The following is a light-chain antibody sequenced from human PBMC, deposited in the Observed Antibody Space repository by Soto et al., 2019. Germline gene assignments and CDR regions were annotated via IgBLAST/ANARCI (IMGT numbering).Light chain of an antibody. Sequence: EIVLTQSPVTLSLSPGERATLSCRASQSVTTFLAWYQQKPGQPPRLIIYDASKRATGIPARFIGSGSGTAFTLTIRRLEPEDFAVYYCQQRTNWPLTFGAGTKVEIK. CDR1: QSVTTF. V-gene: IGKV3-11*01. CDR2: DAS. J-gene: IGKJ4*01. CDR3: QQRTNWPLT.